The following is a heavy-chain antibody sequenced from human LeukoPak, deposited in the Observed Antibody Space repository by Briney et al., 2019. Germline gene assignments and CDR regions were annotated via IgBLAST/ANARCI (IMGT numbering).Heavy chain of an antibody. CDR2: ISGSGGST. CDR1: GFTFSSYA. D-gene: IGHD2-21*02. J-gene: IGHJ3*02. CDR3: AKDWRDVVVTAFDI. Sequence: GGSLRLSCAASGFTFSSYAMSWVRQAPGKGLEWVSAISGSGGSTYYADAVKGRFTISRDNSKNTLYLQMNRQRAEDTAVYYCAKDWRDVVVTAFDIWGQGTMVTVSS. V-gene: IGHV3-23*01.